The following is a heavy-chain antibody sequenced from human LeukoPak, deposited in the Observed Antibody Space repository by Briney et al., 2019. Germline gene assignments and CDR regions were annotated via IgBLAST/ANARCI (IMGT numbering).Heavy chain of an antibody. V-gene: IGHV3-30*02. CDR3: ARESGGGYRSEGPEF. CDR2: VRHDGSNE. D-gene: IGHD2-8*02. CDR1: GFVLIDYG. J-gene: IGHJ4*02. Sequence: PGGSLSRYCAASGFVLIDYGMHWVRQAPGKGLEWVAFVRHDGSNEYYADSVKGRFTISRDRSKNTLYLQMRSLRVEDTAIYSCARESGGGYRSEGPEFWGLGTLVTVSA.